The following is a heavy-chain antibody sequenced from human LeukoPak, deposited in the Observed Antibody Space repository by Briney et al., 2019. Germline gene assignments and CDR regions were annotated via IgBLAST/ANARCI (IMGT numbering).Heavy chain of an antibody. CDR3: ARKNGGNSVSLVY. CDR2: INHSGST. V-gene: IGHV4-34*01. J-gene: IGHJ4*02. Sequence: SETLSLTCAVYGGSFSGYYWSWIRQPPGKGLEWIGEINHSGSTNYNPSLKSRVTISVDTSKNQFSLKLSSVTAADTAVYYCARKNGGNSVSLVYWGQGTLVTVSS. CDR1: GGSFSGYY. D-gene: IGHD4-23*01.